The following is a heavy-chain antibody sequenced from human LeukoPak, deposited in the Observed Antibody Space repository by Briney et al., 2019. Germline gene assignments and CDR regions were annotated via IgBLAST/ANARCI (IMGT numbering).Heavy chain of an antibody. V-gene: IGHV3-30-3*01. J-gene: IGHJ4*02. Sequence: GGSLRLSCAASGFTFSSYAMHWVRQAPGKGLEWVAVISYDGSNKYYADSVKGRFTISRDNSKNTLYLQMNSLRAEDTAVYYCARGAAAATYYFDYWGQGTLVTVSS. D-gene: IGHD6-13*01. CDR1: GFTFSSYA. CDR2: ISYDGSNK. CDR3: ARGAAAATYYFDY.